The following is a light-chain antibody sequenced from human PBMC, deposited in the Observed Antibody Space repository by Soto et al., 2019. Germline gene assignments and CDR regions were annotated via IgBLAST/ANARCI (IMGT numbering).Light chain of an antibody. CDR3: EQYGSSPRT. J-gene: IGKJ1*01. Sequence: ETVLTQSPATLSVSPGERVILSCRASQRISNDLAWYQQKPGQAPRLLIYDASSRATGIPARFSGSGSGTDFFTTIIRLQPDDDAVYYCEQYGSSPRTFGQGTKVDIK. V-gene: IGKV3-20*01. CDR1: QRISND. CDR2: DAS.